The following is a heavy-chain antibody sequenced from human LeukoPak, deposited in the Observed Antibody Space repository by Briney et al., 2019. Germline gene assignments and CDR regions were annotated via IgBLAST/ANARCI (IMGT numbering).Heavy chain of an antibody. D-gene: IGHD4-17*01. CDR2: INAGNGNT. CDR3: ARSKLFSDLYGDYVTSIDY. J-gene: IGHJ4*02. V-gene: IGHV1-3*01. Sequence: GASVKVSCKASGYTFTSYAMHWVRQAPGQRLEWMGWINAGNGNTKYSQKFQGRVTITRDTSASTAYMELSSLRSEDTAVYYCARSKLFSDLYGDYVTSIDYWGQGTLVTVSS. CDR1: GYTFTSYA.